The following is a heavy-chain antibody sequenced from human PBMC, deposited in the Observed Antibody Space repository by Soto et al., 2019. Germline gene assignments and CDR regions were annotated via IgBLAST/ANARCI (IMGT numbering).Heavy chain of an antibody. CDR1: GGSISSYY. J-gene: IGHJ6*02. CDR3: ARDRGYCISTSCYAEGLVDYYYGMDV. D-gene: IGHD2-2*03. Sequence: PSETLSLTCTVSGGSISSYYWSWIRQPPGKGLEWIGYIYYSGSTNYNPSLKSRVTISVDTSKNQFSLKLSSVTAADTAVYYCARDRGYCISTSCYAEGLVDYYYGMDVWGHGTPVTVSS. V-gene: IGHV4-59*12. CDR2: IYYSGST.